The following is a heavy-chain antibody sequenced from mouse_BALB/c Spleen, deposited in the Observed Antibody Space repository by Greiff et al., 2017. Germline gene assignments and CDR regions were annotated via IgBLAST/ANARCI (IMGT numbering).Heavy chain of an antibody. J-gene: IGHJ4*01. Sequence: VQLQQSGAELVKPGASVKLSCTASGFNIKDTYMHWVKQRPEQGLEWIGRIDPANGNTKYDPKFQGKATITADTSSNTAYLQLSSLTSEDTAVYYCARLRCDLSAMDYWGQGTSVTVSS. CDR2: IDPANGNT. V-gene: IGHV14-3*02. CDR3: ARLRCDLSAMDY. D-gene: IGHD2-2*01. CDR1: GFNIKDTY.